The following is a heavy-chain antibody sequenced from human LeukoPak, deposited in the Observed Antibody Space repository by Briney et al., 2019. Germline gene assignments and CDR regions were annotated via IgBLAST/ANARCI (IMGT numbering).Heavy chain of an antibody. V-gene: IGHV3-7*01. CDR3: ARVLIRSGYCSGGSCFQFGY. CDR1: GFTFSSYW. Sequence: PGGSLRLSCAASGFTFSSYWMSWVRQAPGKGLEWVANVKQDGSEKYSVDSVKGRFTISRDNAKNLVFLQMNSLRADDTAVYYCARVLIRSGYCSGGSCFQFGYWGQGTLVIVSS. J-gene: IGHJ4*02. CDR2: VKQDGSEK. D-gene: IGHD2-15*01.